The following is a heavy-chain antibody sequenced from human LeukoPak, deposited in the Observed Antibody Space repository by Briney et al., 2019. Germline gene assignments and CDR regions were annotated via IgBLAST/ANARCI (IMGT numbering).Heavy chain of an antibody. J-gene: IGHJ6*03. CDR1: GGSISSGDYY. CDR2: IYYSGST. V-gene: IGHV4-30-4*08. Sequence: SETLSLTCTVSGGSISSGDYYWSWIRQPPGKVLEWIGYIYYSGSTYYNPSLKSRVTISVDTSKNQFSLKLSSVTAADTAVYYCARGSSSDYDFWSGYSAGYYYYYYMDVWGKGTTVTVSS. D-gene: IGHD3-3*01. CDR3: ARGSSSDYDFWSGYSAGYYYYYYMDV.